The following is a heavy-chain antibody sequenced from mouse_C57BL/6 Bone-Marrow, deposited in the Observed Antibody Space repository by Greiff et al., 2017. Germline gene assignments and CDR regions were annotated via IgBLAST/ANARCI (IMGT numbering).Heavy chain of an antibody. D-gene: IGHD3-2*02. Sequence: QVHVKQSGAELVKPGASVKLSCKASGYTFTEYTIHWVKQRSGQGLEWIGWFYPGSGSIKYNEKFKDKATLTADKSSSTVYMELSRLTSEDSAVYLWARHEDKDSSGDWYFDVWGTGTTVTVSS. CDR3: ARHEDKDSSGDWYFDV. J-gene: IGHJ1*03. CDR2: FYPGSGSI. CDR1: GYTFTEYT. V-gene: IGHV1-62-2*01.